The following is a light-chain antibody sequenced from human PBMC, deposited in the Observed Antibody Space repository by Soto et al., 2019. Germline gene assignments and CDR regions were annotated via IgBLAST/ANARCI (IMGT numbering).Light chain of an antibody. CDR3: GTWDTSLSAYV. V-gene: IGLV1-44*01. Sequence: QSVLTQPPSTSGTPGQRVTFSCSGGSSNIGSNTVNWYQHLPGTAPKLLIYSNNQRPSGVPDRFSGSKSGTSATLDIAGLQTGDEADYYCGTWDTSLSAYVFGPGTKVTVL. CDR2: SNN. J-gene: IGLJ1*01. CDR1: SSNIGSNT.